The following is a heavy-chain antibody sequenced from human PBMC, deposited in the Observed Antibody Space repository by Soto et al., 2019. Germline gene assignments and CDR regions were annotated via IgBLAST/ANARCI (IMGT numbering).Heavy chain of an antibody. CDR1: GYTFTSYE. CDR3: ARGGSSWYGPSYYMDV. Sequence: GASVKVSCKASGYTFTSYEINWVRQATGQGLEWMGWMNPNSGNTGYAQKFQGRVTMTRNTSISTAYMELSSLRSEDTAVYYCARGGSSWYGPSYYMDVWGKGTTVTVSS. CDR2: MNPNSGNT. J-gene: IGHJ6*03. V-gene: IGHV1-8*01. D-gene: IGHD6-13*01.